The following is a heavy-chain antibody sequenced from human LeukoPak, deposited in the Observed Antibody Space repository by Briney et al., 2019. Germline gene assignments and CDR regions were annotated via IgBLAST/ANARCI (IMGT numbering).Heavy chain of an antibody. CDR2: IWYDGSNT. D-gene: IGHD4-11*01. CDR3: ARAGKVKALDY. Sequence: GGSLRLSCAASGYTFSIYGMNWVRQAPGKGLEWVAIIWYDGSNTYFAESVMGRFSISKDNFKNTVYLQMNSLKIEDTGVYYCARAGKVKALDYWGQGAQVNGSS. CDR1: GYTFSIYG. V-gene: IGHV3-33*01. J-gene: IGHJ4*02.